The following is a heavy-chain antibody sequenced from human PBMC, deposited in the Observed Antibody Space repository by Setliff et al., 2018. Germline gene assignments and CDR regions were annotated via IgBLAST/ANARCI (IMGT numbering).Heavy chain of an antibody. Sequence: PGESLTISCKGSGYRFTTYWIGWVRQMPGKGLEWMGIVFSGDSDTRYSPSFQGQVTMSADKSINTAYLQWNSLKASDTAMYYCARLGAPASHDAFDIWGQGTMVTVS. CDR1: GYRFTTYW. D-gene: IGHD6-25*01. J-gene: IGHJ3*02. CDR3: ARLGAPASHDAFDI. CDR2: VFSGDSDT. V-gene: IGHV5-51*01.